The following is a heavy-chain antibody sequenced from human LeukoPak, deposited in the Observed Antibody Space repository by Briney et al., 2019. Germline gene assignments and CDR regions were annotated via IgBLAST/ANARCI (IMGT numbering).Heavy chain of an antibody. CDR2: ISSSSSYI. Sequence: SGGSLRLSCAASGFTFSSYSMNWVRQAPGKGLEWVSSISSSSSYIYYADSVKGRFTISRDNAKNSLYPQMNSLRAEDTAVYYCARESIAVAGTGDYWGQGTLVTVSS. V-gene: IGHV3-21*01. CDR1: GFTFSSYS. D-gene: IGHD6-19*01. CDR3: ARESIAVAGTGDY. J-gene: IGHJ4*02.